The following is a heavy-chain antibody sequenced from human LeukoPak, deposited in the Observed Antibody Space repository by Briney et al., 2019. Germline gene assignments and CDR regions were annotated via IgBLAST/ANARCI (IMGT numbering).Heavy chain of an antibody. Sequence: SETLSLTCTVSGASISNYYWSWIPQTPEKGLEWMAHIHTSGESRYSPSLESRLTISIDTSRNELALKLTSVTGAVTAVYFCARLGSYHDLWGEGALVSVSS. J-gene: IGHJ4*02. V-gene: IGHV4-4*09. CDR1: GASISNYY. CDR2: IHTSGES. D-gene: IGHD1-26*01. CDR3: ARLGSYHDL.